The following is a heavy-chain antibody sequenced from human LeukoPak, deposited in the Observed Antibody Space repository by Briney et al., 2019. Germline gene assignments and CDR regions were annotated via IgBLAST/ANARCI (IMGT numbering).Heavy chain of an antibody. V-gene: IGHV4-34*01. Sequence: SETLSLTCTVSGGSISSYYWSWIRQPPGKGLEWIGEINHSGSTNYNPSLKSRVTISVDTSKNQFSLKLSSVTAADTAVYYCARGRGVLRFLEWLRGAYYFDYWGQGTLVTVSS. CDR1: GGSISSYY. J-gene: IGHJ4*02. CDR2: INHSGST. D-gene: IGHD3-3*01. CDR3: ARGRGVLRFLEWLRGAYYFDY.